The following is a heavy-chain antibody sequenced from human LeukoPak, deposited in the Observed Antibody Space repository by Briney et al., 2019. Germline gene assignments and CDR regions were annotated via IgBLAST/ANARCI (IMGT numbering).Heavy chain of an antibody. CDR3: AKDEGGRTTYYDFWSGYYEGVGYFDY. V-gene: IGHV3-23*01. CDR1: GFTFSSYA. D-gene: IGHD3-3*01. CDR2: ISGSGGST. J-gene: IGHJ4*02. Sequence: QPGGSLRLSCAASGFTFSSYAMSWVRQAPGKGLEWVSAISGSGGSTYYADSVKGRFTISRDNSKNTLYLQMNSLRAEDTAVYYCAKDEGGRTTYYDFWSGYYEGVGYFDYWGQGTLVTVSS.